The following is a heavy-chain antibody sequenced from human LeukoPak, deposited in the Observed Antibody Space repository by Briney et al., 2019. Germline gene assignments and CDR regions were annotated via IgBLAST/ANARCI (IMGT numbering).Heavy chain of an antibody. CDR3: ARAPGKLLPFGY. J-gene: IGHJ4*02. CDR1: GGSISSYY. V-gene: IGHV4-59*01. D-gene: IGHD2-15*01. CDR2: IYYSGST. Sequence: SETLSLTCTVSGGSISSYYWSWIRQPPGKGLEWIGYIYYSGSTNYNPSLKSRVTISVDTSKNQFSLKLSSVTAADTAVYYCARAPGKLLPFGYWGQGTLVTVSS.